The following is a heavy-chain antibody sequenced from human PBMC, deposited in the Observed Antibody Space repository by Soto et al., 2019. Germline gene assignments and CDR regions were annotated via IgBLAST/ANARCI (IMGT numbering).Heavy chain of an antibody. CDR3: ARQAAAPGIDLWFDP. Sequence: PSETLSLTCTVSGGSISSSSNHWGWIRQPPGKGLEWIGNIYYSENTYYNPSLKSRVTVSVDTSKNQFSLKLDSVTAADTAVYYCARQAAAPGIDLWFDPWGQGTLVTVSS. J-gene: IGHJ5*02. CDR2: IYYSENT. V-gene: IGHV4-39*01. CDR1: GGSISSSSNH. D-gene: IGHD6-13*01.